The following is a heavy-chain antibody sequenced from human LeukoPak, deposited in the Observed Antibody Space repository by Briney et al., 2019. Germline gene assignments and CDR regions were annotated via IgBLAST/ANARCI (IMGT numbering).Heavy chain of an antibody. V-gene: IGHV1-69*13. Sequence: GASVKVSCKASGGTFSSYAISWVRQAPGQGLEWMGDIIPIFQTVNYAQKFQGRITITADESTSTAYLEVRSLKSEDTAVYYCARGSSSGNYNMDVWGKGTTVTVSS. J-gene: IGHJ6*03. D-gene: IGHD6-6*01. CDR2: IIPIFQTV. CDR3: ARGSSSGNYNMDV. CDR1: GGTFSSYA.